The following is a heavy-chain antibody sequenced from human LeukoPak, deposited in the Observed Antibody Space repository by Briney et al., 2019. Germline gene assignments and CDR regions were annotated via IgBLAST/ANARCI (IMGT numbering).Heavy chain of an antibody. Sequence: ASVKVSCKASGYTFTSYDTNWVRQATGQGLEWMGWMNPNSGNTGYAQKFQGRVTMTRNTSISTAYMELSSLRSEDTAVYYCAKDLYGDYDFDCWGQGTLVTVSS. D-gene: IGHD4-17*01. CDR3: AKDLYGDYDFDC. CDR1: GYTFTSYD. CDR2: MNPNSGNT. V-gene: IGHV1-8*01. J-gene: IGHJ4*02.